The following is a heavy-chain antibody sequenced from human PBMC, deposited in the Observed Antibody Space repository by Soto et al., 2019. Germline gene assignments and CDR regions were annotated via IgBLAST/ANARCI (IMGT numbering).Heavy chain of an antibody. CDR1: GFTFTSSA. CDR2: IVVGSGNT. Sequence: VKVSCKASGFTFTSSAMQWVRQARGQRLEWIGWIVVGSGNTNYAQKFQERVTITRDMSTSTAYMELSSLRSEDTAVYYCAADSYGSGSYSGYWGQGTLVTVSS. V-gene: IGHV1-58*02. CDR3: AADSYGSGSYSGY. J-gene: IGHJ4*02. D-gene: IGHD3-10*01.